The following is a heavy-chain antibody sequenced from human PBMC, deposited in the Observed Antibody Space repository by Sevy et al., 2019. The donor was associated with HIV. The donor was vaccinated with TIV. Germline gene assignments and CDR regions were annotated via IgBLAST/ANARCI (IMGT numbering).Heavy chain of an antibody. V-gene: IGHV1-2*02. J-gene: IGHJ4*02. CDR1: GYTFTGYY. CDR2: INPNSGGT. D-gene: IGHD3-22*01. CDR3: AAYYDSSGSDY. Sequence: ASVKVSCKASGYTFTGYYMHWVRQAPGQGLEWMGWINPNSGGTNYGQKFQGRVTMTRDTSISTAYMELSRLRSDDTAVYYCAAYYDSSGSDYWGQGTLVTVSS.